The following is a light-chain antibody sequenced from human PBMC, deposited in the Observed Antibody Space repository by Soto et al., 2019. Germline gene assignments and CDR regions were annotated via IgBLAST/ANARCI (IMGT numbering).Light chain of an antibody. J-gene: IGKJ1*01. CDR1: QGIGTY. Sequence: IQLTQSPASLSASVGDRVTITCRASQGIGTYLAWYQQKPGKAPKILIYAAYSLQRRVPSRFSGSGSQTDFTLTISSLEPEDFATYHCQHLNSYPVTFGQGTKVEV. CDR3: QHLNSYPVT. V-gene: IGKV1-9*01. CDR2: AAY.